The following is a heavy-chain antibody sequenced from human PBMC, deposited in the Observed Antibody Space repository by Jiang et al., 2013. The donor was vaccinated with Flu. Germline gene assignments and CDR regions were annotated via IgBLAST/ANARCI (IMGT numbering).Heavy chain of an antibody. CDR1: TGYY. J-gene: IGHJ4*02. V-gene: IGHV1-2*02. CDR2: INPNSGGT. D-gene: IGHD6-19*01. Sequence: TGYYMHWVRQAPGQGLEWMGWINPNSGGTNYAQKFQGRVTMTRDTSISTAYMELSRLRSDDTAVYYCARASPGSSGSFDYWGQGTLVTVSS. CDR3: ARASPGSSGSFDY.